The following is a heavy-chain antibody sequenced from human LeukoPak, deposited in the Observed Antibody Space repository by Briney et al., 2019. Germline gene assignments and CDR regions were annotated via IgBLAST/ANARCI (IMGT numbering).Heavy chain of an antibody. Sequence: SETLSLTCTVSGGSISSYYWSWIRQPPGKGLEWIGYIYYSGSINYNPSLKSRVTISVDTSKNQFSLKLSSVTAADTAVYYCARHNWNDVWFDPWGQGTLVTVSS. CDR3: ARHNWNDVWFDP. V-gene: IGHV4-59*08. CDR1: GGSISSYY. J-gene: IGHJ5*02. D-gene: IGHD1-20*01. CDR2: IYYSGSI.